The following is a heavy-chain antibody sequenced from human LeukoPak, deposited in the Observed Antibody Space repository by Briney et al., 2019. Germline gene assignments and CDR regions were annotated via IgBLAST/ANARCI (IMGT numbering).Heavy chain of an antibody. Sequence: ASETLSLTCTVSGGSISSSSYYWGWIRQPPGKGLEWIGSIYYSGSTYYNPPLKSRVTISVDTSKNQFSLKLSSVTAADTAVYYCATNIVVVPAASLDPGDYWGQGTLVTVSS. V-gene: IGHV4-39*01. J-gene: IGHJ4*02. D-gene: IGHD2-2*01. CDR3: ATNIVVVPAASLDPGDY. CDR1: GGSISSSSYY. CDR2: IYYSGST.